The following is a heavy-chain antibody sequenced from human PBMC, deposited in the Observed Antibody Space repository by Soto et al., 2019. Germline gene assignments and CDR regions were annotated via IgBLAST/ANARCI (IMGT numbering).Heavy chain of an antibody. Sequence: EVQLVESGGGLVKPGGSLRLSCAASGFTFSNAWMSWVRQAPGKGLEWVGRIKSKTDGGTTDYAAPVKGRFTISRDDSKNTLYLQMNSLKTEDTAVYYCTTRIAHIVVVTATDLDYWGQGTLVTVSS. CDR3: TTRIAHIVVVTATDLDY. J-gene: IGHJ4*02. D-gene: IGHD2-21*02. CDR1: GFTFSNAW. CDR2: IKSKTDGGTT. V-gene: IGHV3-15*01.